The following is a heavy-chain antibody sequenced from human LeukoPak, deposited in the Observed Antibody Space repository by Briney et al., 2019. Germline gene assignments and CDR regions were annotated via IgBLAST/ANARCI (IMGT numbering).Heavy chain of an antibody. Sequence: SETLSLTCAVYGGSFSGYYWSWIRQPPGKGLEWIGEINHSGSTYYNPSLESRVTISLDTPNNQFSLKLSSVTAADTAVFYCARHEADYGDPWGDAFDIWGLGTMVTVSS. V-gene: IGHV4-34*01. J-gene: IGHJ3*02. D-gene: IGHD4-17*01. CDR2: INHSGST. CDR1: GGSFSGYY. CDR3: ARHEADYGDPWGDAFDI.